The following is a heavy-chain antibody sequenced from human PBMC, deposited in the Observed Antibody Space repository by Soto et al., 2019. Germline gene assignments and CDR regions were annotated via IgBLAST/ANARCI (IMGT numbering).Heavy chain of an antibody. J-gene: IGHJ6*03. CDR3: ARHAPYFWRGYYYSYMDV. CDR2: IYYSGST. V-gene: IGHV4-39*01. Sequence: SETLSLTCTVSGGSISSSSYYWGWIRQPPGKGLEWIGSIYYSGSTYYNPSLKSRVTISVDTSKNQFSLKLSSVTAADTAVYYCARHAPYFWRGYYYSYMDVWGKGTTVPVS. D-gene: IGHD3-3*01. CDR1: GGSISSSSYY.